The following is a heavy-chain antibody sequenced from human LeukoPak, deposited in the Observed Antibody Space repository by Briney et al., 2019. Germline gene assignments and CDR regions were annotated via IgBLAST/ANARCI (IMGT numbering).Heavy chain of an antibody. CDR2: SYPSGSA. J-gene: IGHJ4*02. CDR1: RFSISSFP. V-gene: IGHV4-4*07. D-gene: IGHD6-19*01. Sequence: SETLSLTCTVSRFSISSFPWSWVRQPAGKGLEWIGRSYPSGSANYNPSLQSRVTMSVDTSKNQVSLNLRSVTAADTAVYYCARGSGWYDYWGQGTLVTVSS. CDR3: ARGSGWYDY.